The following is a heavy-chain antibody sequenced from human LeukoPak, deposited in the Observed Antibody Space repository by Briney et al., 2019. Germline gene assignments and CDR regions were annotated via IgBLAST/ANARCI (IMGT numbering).Heavy chain of an antibody. CDR1: GFMVGHKY. V-gene: IGHV3-66*01. CDR2: IYAGGNT. J-gene: IGHJ4*02. CDR3: ARGQTDLLRNYFDY. Sequence: GGSLRLSCAASGFMVGHKYMSWVRQAPGKGQEWLSIIYAGGNTYSADSVKGRFTISRDNSRNTVYLQMNNLRDDDTAVYYCARGQTDLLRNYFDYWGPGTPVTVSS.